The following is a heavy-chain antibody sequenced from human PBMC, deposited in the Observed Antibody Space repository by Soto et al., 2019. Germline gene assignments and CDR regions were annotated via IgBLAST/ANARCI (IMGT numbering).Heavy chain of an antibody. J-gene: IGHJ6*02. D-gene: IGHD3-9*01. CDR3: ARLLYYDILTGSYYYYGMDV. Sequence: GESLKISCKGSGYSFTSYCISWVRQMPGKGLEWMGRIDPSDSYTNYSPSFQGHVTISADKSISTAYLQWSSLKASDTAMYYCARLLYYDILTGSYYYYGMDVWGQGTMVTVSS. V-gene: IGHV5-10-1*01. CDR2: IDPSDSYT. CDR1: GYSFTSYC.